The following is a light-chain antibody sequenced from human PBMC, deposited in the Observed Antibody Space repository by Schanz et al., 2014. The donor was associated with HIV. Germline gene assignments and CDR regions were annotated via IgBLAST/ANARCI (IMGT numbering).Light chain of an antibody. V-gene: IGKV1-5*03. CDR2: QAS. Sequence: IQMTQSPSTVSASVGDRVTITCRASQTIGRLMAWYQQKPGRAPKLLIYQASTLETGVPSRFSGSGSGTSFTLTITSLQPDDFATYYCQQYAVSSWTFGLGTRV. CDR1: QTIGRL. J-gene: IGKJ1*01. CDR3: QQYAVSSWT.